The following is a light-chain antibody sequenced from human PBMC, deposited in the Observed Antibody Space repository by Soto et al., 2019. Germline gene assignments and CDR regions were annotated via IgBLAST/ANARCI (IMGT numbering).Light chain of an antibody. CDR1: QSISSY. CDR3: QQSYSNPMYT. CDR2: AAY. V-gene: IGKV1-39*01. J-gene: IGKJ2*01. Sequence: DIQMTQSPSSLSASLGDRFTITCRASQSISSYLNCYQQKPGKAPKILIYAAYSLKSGVPSRFSGSGSGTDFTITISSLQPEDFATYYCQQSYSNPMYTFGQGTKVDIK.